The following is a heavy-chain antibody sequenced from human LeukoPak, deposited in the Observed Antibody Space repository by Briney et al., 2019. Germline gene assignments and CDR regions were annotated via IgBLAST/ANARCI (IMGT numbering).Heavy chain of an antibody. D-gene: IGHD3-22*01. V-gene: IGHV1-69*13. Sequence: ASVKVSCKASGGTFSSYAISWVRQAPGQGLEWKGGIIPIFGTANYAQKFQGRVTITADESTSTAYMELSSLRSEDTAVYYCASTYYNDSSGFLFDYWGQGTLVTVSS. J-gene: IGHJ4*02. CDR1: GGTFSSYA. CDR2: IIPIFGTA. CDR3: ASTYYNDSSGFLFDY.